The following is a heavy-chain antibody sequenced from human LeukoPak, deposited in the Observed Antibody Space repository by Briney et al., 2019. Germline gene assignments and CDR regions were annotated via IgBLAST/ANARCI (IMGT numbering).Heavy chain of an antibody. CDR3: AAEAPSYSSSSSYYYYGMDV. D-gene: IGHD6-6*01. V-gene: IGHV1-58*01. CDR1: GFTFTSSA. Sequence: SVKVSCKASGFTFTSSAVQWVRQARGQRLEWIGWIVVGSGNTNYAQKFQERVTITRDMSTSTAYMELSSLRSEDTAVYYCAAEAPSYSSSSSYYYYGMDVWGQGTTVTVSS. CDR2: IVVGSGNT. J-gene: IGHJ6*02.